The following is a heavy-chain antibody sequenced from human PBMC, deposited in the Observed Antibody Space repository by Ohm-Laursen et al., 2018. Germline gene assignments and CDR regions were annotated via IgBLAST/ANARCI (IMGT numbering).Heavy chain of an antibody. CDR1: GFTFSSYA. CDR2: INQDGSEK. Sequence: GSLRLSCSASGFTFSSYAMTWVRQAPGKGLEWVANINQDGSEKYYVDPVKGRFTISRDNAKNSLYLQMNSLRAEDTAVYYCARDGSDYYDSRGMGAFDIWGQGTMVTVSS. J-gene: IGHJ3*02. D-gene: IGHD3-22*01. CDR3: ARDGSDYYDSRGMGAFDI. V-gene: IGHV3-7*01.